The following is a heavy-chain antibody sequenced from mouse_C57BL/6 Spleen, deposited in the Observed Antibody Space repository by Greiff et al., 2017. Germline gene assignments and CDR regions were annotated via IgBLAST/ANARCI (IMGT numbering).Heavy chain of an antibody. V-gene: IGHV1-64*01. CDR3: ARPYDGYPAWFAY. J-gene: IGHJ3*01. Sequence: QVQLQQPGAELVKPGASVQLSCKASGYTFTSYWMHWVKQRPGQGLEWIGMIHPNSGSTNYNEKFKSKATLTVDKSSSTAYMQLSSLTSEDSAVYYCARPYDGYPAWFAYWGQGTLVTVSA. CDR2: IHPNSGST. CDR1: GYTFTSYW. D-gene: IGHD2-3*01.